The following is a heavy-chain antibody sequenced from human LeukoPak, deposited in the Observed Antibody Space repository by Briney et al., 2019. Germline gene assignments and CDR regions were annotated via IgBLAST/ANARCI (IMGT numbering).Heavy chain of an antibody. CDR1: GFRFDDYA. D-gene: IGHD3-10*01. Sequence: GGSLRLSCAASGFRFDDYAMHWVRQAPGKGVEWVSGISWNSGSIGYADSVKGRFTISRDNAKNSLYLQMNSLRAEDMALYYCAKASGSGSFSNWFDPWGQGTLVTVSS. J-gene: IGHJ5*02. CDR3: AKASGSGSFSNWFDP. CDR2: ISWNSGSI. V-gene: IGHV3-9*03.